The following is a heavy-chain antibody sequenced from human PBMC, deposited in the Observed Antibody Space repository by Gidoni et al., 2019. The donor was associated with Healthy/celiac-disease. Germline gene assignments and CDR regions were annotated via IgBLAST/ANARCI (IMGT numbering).Heavy chain of an antibody. CDR3: AREGLRLGELSWYNWFDP. D-gene: IGHD3-16*02. Sequence: QVQLQESGPGLVKPSGTLSLTCAVSGGSISSSNWWSWVRQPPGKGLEWIGEIYHSGSTNYNPSLKSRVTISVDKSKNQFSLKLSSVTAADTAVYYCAREGLRLGELSWYNWFDPWGQGTLVTVSS. CDR2: IYHSGST. CDR1: GGSISSSNW. V-gene: IGHV4-4*02. J-gene: IGHJ5*02.